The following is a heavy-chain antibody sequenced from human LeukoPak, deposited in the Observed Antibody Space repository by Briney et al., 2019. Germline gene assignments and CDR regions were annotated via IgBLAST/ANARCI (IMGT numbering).Heavy chain of an antibody. CDR3: AREGLTYYYDSSGYNYFDY. Sequence: PGGSLRLSCAASGFTFSSYWMSWVRQAPGKGLEWVANIKQDGSEKYYVDSVKGRFTISRDNAKNSLYLQMNSLRAEDTAVYYCAREGLTYYYDSSGYNYFDYWAREPWSPSPQ. CDR2: IKQDGSEK. CDR1: GFTFSSYW. D-gene: IGHD3-22*01. J-gene: IGHJ4*02. V-gene: IGHV3-7*01.